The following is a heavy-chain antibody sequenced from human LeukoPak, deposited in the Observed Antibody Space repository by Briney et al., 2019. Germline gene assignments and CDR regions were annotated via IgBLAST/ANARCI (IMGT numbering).Heavy chain of an antibody. CDR3: ARGYYYDSSGYYYSRTPAYGMDV. Sequence: SETLSLTCAVYVGSFSGYYWSWIRQPPGRGLEWIGDINHRGSTNYNPSLKSRLAISVDTSKNQFSLKLSSVTAADTAVYYCARGYYYDSSGYYYSRTPAYGMDVWGQGTTVTVSS. CDR2: INHRGST. J-gene: IGHJ6*02. CDR1: VGSFSGYY. V-gene: IGHV4-34*01. D-gene: IGHD3-22*01.